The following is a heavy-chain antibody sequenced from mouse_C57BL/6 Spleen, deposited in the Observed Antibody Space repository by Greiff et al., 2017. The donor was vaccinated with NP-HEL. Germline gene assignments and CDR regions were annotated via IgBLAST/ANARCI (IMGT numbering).Heavy chain of an antibody. Sequence: VQVVESGPGLVQPSQSLSITCTVSGFSLTSYGVHWVRQSPGKGLEWLGVIWSGGSTDYNAAFISRLSISKDNSKSQVFFKMNSLQADDTAIYYCARGWYFDVWGTGTTVTVSS. V-gene: IGHV2-2*01. J-gene: IGHJ1*03. CDR3: ARGWYFDV. CDR1: GFSLTSYG. CDR2: IWSGGST.